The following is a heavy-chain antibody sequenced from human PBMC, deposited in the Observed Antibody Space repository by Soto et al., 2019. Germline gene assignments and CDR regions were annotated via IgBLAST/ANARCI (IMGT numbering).Heavy chain of an antibody. CDR1: GFILNNYA. J-gene: IGHJ3*01. D-gene: IGHD7-27*01. V-gene: IGHV3-23*01. Sequence: VQLLESGGDLVQPGGSLRLSCVASGFILNNYAMSWVRQAPGKGLEWVSTIGGTDGDSDGVPWYEDSVKGRFTISRDSPANTLFLHMDNLRAEDSALYYCVKRGRNWGAFDFWGLGTTVVVSS. CDR2: IGGTDGDSDGVP. CDR3: VKRGRNWGAFDF.